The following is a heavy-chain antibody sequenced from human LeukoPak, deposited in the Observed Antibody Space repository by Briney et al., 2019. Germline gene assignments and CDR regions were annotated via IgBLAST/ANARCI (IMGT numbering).Heavy chain of an antibody. CDR2: ISSSRRYI. V-gene: IGHV3-21*01. D-gene: IGHD6-13*01. J-gene: IGHJ4*02. CDR1: GLTFSSYR. CDR3: ARDSSSWYLNDY. Sequence: PGGSLTLSCAASGLTFSSYRVSWVRQARGEGLEWVSSISSSRRYIYYADSVKGRFTISRDNNKHSLYLQMQSPGAEDTAEYYCARDSSSWYLNDYWGQGTLVTVSS.